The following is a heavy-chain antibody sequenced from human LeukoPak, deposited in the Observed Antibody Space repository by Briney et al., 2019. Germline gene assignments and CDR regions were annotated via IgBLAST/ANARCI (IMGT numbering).Heavy chain of an antibody. Sequence: TVSLTCTVSSGYISSGSISTYYWSWIRQRAGKGPEWIGRIYASGSTNYSPSLKSRVSISVDTSKNQFSLKLSSLTAADAAVYYCARAYGSGSDGFDYRGQGTLGSVSS. CDR3: ARAYGSGSDGFDY. V-gene: IGHV4-61*02. CDR1: SGYISSGSISTYY. J-gene: IGHJ4*02. CDR2: IYASGST. D-gene: IGHD3-10*01.